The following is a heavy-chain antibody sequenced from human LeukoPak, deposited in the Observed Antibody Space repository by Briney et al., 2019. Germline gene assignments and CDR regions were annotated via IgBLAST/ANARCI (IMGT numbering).Heavy chain of an antibody. J-gene: IGHJ4*02. D-gene: IGHD2/OR15-2a*01. CDR1: GFTFSSFG. CDR3: ARKRFYDTRGHSQN. Sequence: GGSLRLSCAASGFTFSSFGMAWVRQAPGKGLEWVSGVTGSGRVTHYADSVRGGFTHSRYNLNNPLFLLMNSLRAEDTDVYFCARKRFYDTRGHSQNWGQGTQVTVSS. V-gene: IGHV3-23*01. CDR2: VTGSGRVT.